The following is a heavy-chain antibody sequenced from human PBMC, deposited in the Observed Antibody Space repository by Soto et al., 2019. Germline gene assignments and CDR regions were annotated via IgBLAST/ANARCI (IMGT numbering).Heavy chain of an antibody. CDR3: ASYYYYYYGMDV. CDR1: GYSFTSYW. V-gene: IGHV5-10-1*01. J-gene: IGHJ6*02. CDR2: IDPSDSYT. Sequence: PGESLKISCKGSGYSFTSYWISWVHQMPGKGLEWMGRIDPSDSYTNYSPSFQGHVTISADKSISTAYLQWSSLKASDTAMYYCASYYYYYYGMDVWGQGTTVTVSS.